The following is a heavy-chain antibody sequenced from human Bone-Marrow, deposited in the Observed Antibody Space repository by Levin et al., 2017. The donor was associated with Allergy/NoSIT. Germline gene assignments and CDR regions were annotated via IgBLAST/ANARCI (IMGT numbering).Heavy chain of an antibody. D-gene: IGHD3-10*01. CDR3: AKDVRSGSMDV. J-gene: IGHJ6*02. CDR2: VWSHGTSK. Sequence: GGSLRLSCVASGYTFSHHGIHWVRQAPGKGLEWVALVWSHGTSKYYADSVRGRFTISRDNSKNTVYLQMDSLRAEDTAMYYCAKDVRSGSMDVWGQGTTVTVSS. V-gene: IGHV3-33*06. CDR1: GYTFSHHG.